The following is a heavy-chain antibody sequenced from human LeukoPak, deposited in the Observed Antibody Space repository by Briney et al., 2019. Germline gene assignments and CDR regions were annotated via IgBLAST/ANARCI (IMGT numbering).Heavy chain of an antibody. CDR3: ASGTRFGELGPFDY. CDR2: IYTVGNT. J-gene: IGHJ4*02. CDR1: GFTVSSNY. V-gene: IGHV3-53*01. D-gene: IGHD3-10*01. Sequence: GGSLRLSCAASGFTVSSNYMSWVRQAPGKGLEWVSVIYTVGNTYYADSVKGRFTISRDNSKNTVYIQINSLRAEDTAVYYCASGTRFGELGPFDYWGQGTLVTVSS.